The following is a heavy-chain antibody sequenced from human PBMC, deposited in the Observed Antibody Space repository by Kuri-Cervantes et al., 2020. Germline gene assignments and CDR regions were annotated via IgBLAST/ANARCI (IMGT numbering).Heavy chain of an antibody. V-gene: IGHV3-30*18. J-gene: IGHJ6*04. Sequence: GGSLRLSCAASGFTFSSYSMNWVRQAPGKGLEWVAVISYDGSNKYYADSVKGRFTISRDNSKNTLYLQMNSLRAEDTAVYYCAKDLAGSGWSFVDVWGKGTTVTVSS. CDR3: AKDLAGSGWSFVDV. CDR2: ISYDGSNK. CDR1: GFTFSSYS. D-gene: IGHD6-19*01.